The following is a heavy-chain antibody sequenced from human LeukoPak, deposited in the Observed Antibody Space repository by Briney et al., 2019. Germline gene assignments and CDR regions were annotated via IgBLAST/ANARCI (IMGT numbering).Heavy chain of an antibody. J-gene: IGHJ4*02. V-gene: IGHV4-34*01. CDR3: ARGGIAARRALLPGSAYKD. Sequence: SETLSLTCTVSGGSISSYYWSWIRQPPGKGLEWIGEINHSGSTNYNPSLKSRVTISVDTSKNQFSLKLSSETAADTAVYYCARGGIAARRALLPGSAYKDWGQGTLVTVSS. D-gene: IGHD6-6*01. CDR2: INHSGST. CDR1: GGSISSYY.